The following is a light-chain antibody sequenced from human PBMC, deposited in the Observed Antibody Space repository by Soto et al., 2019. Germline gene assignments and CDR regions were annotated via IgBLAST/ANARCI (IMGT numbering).Light chain of an antibody. CDR1: QSVSTS. CDR3: LQRNSSLPT. J-gene: IGKJ4*01. Sequence: ITLTQAPATVSLSKGERASLSCRASQSVSTSLAWFQQKPGQAPRLLIYDASKRATGIPARFSGSGPGTDFTLTISSLEPEDFAVYYCLQRNSSLPTFGGGSNVDIK. CDR2: DAS. V-gene: IGKV3-11*01.